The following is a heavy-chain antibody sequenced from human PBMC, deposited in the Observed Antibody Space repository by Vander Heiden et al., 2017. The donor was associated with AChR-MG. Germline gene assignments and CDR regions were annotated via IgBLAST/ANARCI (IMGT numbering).Heavy chain of an antibody. CDR3: ARDRLTMVQGVIIPNWFDP. V-gene: IGHV3-21*01. D-gene: IGHD3-10*01. CDR2: ISSSSSYI. CDR1: GFTFSSAS. Sequence: EVQLVESGGGLVKPGGSLRLPCAAAGFTFSSASTNWVRQAPGKGLEWVSSISSSSSYIYYADSVKGRFTISRDNAKNSLYLQMNSLRAEDTAVYYCARDRLTMVQGVIIPNWFDPWGQGTLVTVSS. J-gene: IGHJ5*02.